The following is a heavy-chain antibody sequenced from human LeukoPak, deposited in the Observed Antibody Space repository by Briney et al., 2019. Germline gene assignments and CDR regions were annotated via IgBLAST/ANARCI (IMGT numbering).Heavy chain of an antibody. J-gene: IGHJ3*02. V-gene: IGHV1-2*02. CDR1: GYTFTGYY. CDR2: INPNSGGT. CDR3: VRDVGMTTLAFDI. D-gene: IGHD4-17*01. Sequence: ASVKVSCKASGYTFTGYYMHWVRQAPGQGLEWMGWINPNSGGTNYAQKFQGRVTMTRDTSISTAYMELSRLRSDDTAVYYCVRDVGMTTLAFDIWGQGTMVTVSS.